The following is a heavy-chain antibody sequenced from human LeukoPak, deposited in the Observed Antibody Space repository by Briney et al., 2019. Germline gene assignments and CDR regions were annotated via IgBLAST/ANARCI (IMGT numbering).Heavy chain of an antibody. CDR3: ARSRNGPFDP. CDR1: GGSISSSNW. Sequence: SETLSLTCAVSGGSISSSNWWSWVRQPPGKGLEWIGYIYYSGSTYYNPSLKSRVTISVDTSKNQFSLKLSSVTAADTAVYYCARSRNGPFDPWGQGTLVTVSS. CDR2: IYYSGST. J-gene: IGHJ5*02. D-gene: IGHD2-8*01. V-gene: IGHV4-4*02.